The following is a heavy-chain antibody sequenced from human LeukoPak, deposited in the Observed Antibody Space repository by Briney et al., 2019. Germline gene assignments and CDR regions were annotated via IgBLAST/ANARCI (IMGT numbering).Heavy chain of an antibody. V-gene: IGHV1-2*02. J-gene: IGHJ4*02. Sequence: ASVKASCKASGYTFTGYYMHWVRQAPGQGLEWMGWINPNSGGTNYAQKFQGRVTMTRDTSISTAYMELSRLRSDDTAVYYCARSQLGRRYFDYWGQGTLVTVSS. CDR1: GYTFTGYY. D-gene: IGHD6-13*01. CDR3: ARSQLGRRYFDY. CDR2: INPNSGGT.